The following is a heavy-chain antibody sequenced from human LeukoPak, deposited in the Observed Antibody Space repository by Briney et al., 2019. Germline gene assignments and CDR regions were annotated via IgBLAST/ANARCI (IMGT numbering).Heavy chain of an antibody. CDR2: ISSSSSYT. CDR3: ARDSNYYGSGSYYIESFDY. CDR1: GFTFSDYY. V-gene: IGHV3-11*06. D-gene: IGHD3-10*01. J-gene: IGHJ4*02. Sequence: PGGSLRLSCAASGFTFSDYYMSWIRRAPGKGLEWVSYISSSSSYTNYADSVKGRFTISRDNAKNSLYLQMNSLRAEDTAVYYCARDSNYYGSGSYYIESFDYWGQGTLVTVSS.